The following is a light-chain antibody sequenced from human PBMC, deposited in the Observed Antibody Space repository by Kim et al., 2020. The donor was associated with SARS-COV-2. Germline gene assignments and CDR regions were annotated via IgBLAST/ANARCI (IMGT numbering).Light chain of an antibody. CDR2: KDS. J-gene: IGLJ2*01. Sequence: PGQTARITCSGDALPKQYAYWYQQKPGQAPVLVIYKDSERPSGVPERFSGSSSGTTVTLTISGVQAEDEADYYCQSADSSGTHVVFGGGTKLTVL. CDR3: QSADSSGTHVV. V-gene: IGLV3-25*03. CDR1: ALPKQY.